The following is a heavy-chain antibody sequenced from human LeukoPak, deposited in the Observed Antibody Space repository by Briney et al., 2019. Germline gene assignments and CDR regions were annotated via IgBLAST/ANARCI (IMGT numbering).Heavy chain of an antibody. CDR3: ARGSGRDYYYGVDV. Sequence: PSETLSLTCTVSGGSIRSSYWSWIRQPPGEGLEWIGHIYYSGTTSGSTNYNPSLKSRVTISVDTSKNQSSLQVRSVTAADTAVYYCARGSGRDYYYGVDVWGQGTTVTVSS. CDR2: IYYSGTTSGST. V-gene: IGHV4-59*01. CDR1: GGSIRSSY. J-gene: IGHJ6*02. D-gene: IGHD7-27*01.